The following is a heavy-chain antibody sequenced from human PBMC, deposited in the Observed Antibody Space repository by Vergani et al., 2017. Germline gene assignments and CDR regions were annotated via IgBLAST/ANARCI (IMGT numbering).Heavy chain of an antibody. CDR1: GYTFTSYG. Sequence: QVQLVQSGVEVKKPGASVKVSCKASGYTFTSYGISWVRQAPGQGLEWMGWINTYNGNTNYAQKVQGRVIMTTDTSTRTAYMELRSLRSDDTAVYYCARDLRMTPFYGLDVWGQGTTVTVSS. D-gene: IGHD2-8*01. V-gene: IGHV1-18*01. J-gene: IGHJ6*02. CDR2: INTYNGNT. CDR3: ARDLRMTPFYGLDV.